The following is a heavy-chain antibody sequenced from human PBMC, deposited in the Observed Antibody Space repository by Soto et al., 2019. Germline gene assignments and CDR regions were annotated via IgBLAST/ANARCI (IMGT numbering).Heavy chain of an antibody. J-gene: IGHJ3*02. CDR1: GGTFSSYA. V-gene: IGHV1-69*01. D-gene: IGHD3-22*01. CDR3: ARDPYYYDSSGYYGSDAFDI. Sequence: QVQLVQSGAEVKKPGSSVKVSCKASGGTFSSYAISWVRQAPGQGLEWMGGIIPIFGTANYAQKFQGRVTITADESTSTAYMELSSVRCEDTAVYYCARDPYYYDSSGYYGSDAFDIWGQGTMVIVSS. CDR2: IIPIFGTA.